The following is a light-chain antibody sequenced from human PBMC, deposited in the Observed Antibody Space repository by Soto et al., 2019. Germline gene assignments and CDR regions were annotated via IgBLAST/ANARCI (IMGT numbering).Light chain of an antibody. CDR3: QQYNSWPPIT. CDR2: AAS. CDR1: QSVRTN. Sequence: EIVMTQSPATLSVSPEERATLSCRASQSVRTNLAWYQQKPGQAPRLLIYAASTRATGIPARFSGSGSGTEFTLTISSLLSDDSALYYCQQYNSWPPITFGPGTKVDIK. V-gene: IGKV3-15*01. J-gene: IGKJ3*01.